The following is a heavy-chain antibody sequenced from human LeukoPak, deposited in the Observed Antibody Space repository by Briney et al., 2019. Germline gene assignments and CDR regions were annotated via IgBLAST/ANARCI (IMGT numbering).Heavy chain of an antibody. Sequence: SETLSLTCTVSGGSISSSSYYWGWIRQPPGKGLEWIGSIYYSGSTYYNPSLKSRVTISVDTSKNQFSLKLSSVTAADTAVYYCAREGLLYCGGDCYPWGQGTLVTVSS. CDR1: GGSISSSSYY. V-gene: IGHV4-39*02. D-gene: IGHD2-21*02. J-gene: IGHJ5*02. CDR2: IYYSGST. CDR3: AREGLLYCGGDCYP.